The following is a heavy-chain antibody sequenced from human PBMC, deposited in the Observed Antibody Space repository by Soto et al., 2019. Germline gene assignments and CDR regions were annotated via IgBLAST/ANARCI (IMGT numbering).Heavy chain of an antibody. J-gene: IGHJ5*02. CDR3: ARHLGQLLTWFDP. Sequence: SETLSLTCTVSGGSISSSSYYWGWIRQPPGKGLEWIGSIYYSGSTYYNPSLKSRVTISVDTSKNQFSLKLSSVTAADTAVYYCARHLGQLLTWFDPWGQGTLVTVSS. V-gene: IGHV4-39*01. D-gene: IGHD6-6*01. CDR1: GGSISSSSYY. CDR2: IYYSGST.